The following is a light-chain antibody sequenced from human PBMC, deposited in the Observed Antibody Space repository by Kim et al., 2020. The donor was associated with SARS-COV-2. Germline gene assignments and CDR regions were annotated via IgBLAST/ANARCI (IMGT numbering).Light chain of an antibody. J-gene: IGKJ5*01. CDR1: QDIRND. Sequence: ASVGDRVTITCRASQDIRNDVGWYQQNPGRAPKRLIDGESSLQSGVPSRFSRSGSGTEFTLTINSLQTEDFATYVGLQQNTYRFTFGQGTRLEIK. CDR3: LQQNTYRFT. V-gene: IGKV1-17*01. CDR2: GES.